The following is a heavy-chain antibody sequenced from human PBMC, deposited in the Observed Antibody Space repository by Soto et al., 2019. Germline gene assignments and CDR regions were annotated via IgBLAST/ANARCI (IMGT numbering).Heavy chain of an antibody. J-gene: IGHJ6*02. Sequence: PGGSLRLSCAASGFTFSSYAMSWVRQAPGKGLEWVSAISGSGGSTYYADSVKGRFTISRDNSKNTLYLQMNSLRAEDTAVYYCANGPPLQMGNYYYGMDVWGQGTTVTVSS. V-gene: IGHV3-23*01. CDR2: ISGSGGST. D-gene: IGHD1-26*01. CDR1: GFTFSSYA. CDR3: ANGPPLQMGNYYYGMDV.